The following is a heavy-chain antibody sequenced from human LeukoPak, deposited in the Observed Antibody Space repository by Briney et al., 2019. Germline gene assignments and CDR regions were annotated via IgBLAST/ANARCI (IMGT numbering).Heavy chain of an antibody. J-gene: IGHJ4*02. CDR3: ARDTKYAFDN. D-gene: IGHD2-2*01. CDR2: IGISSGNT. CDR1: GFTFSSYS. Sequence: GSLRLSCAASGFTFSSYSMNWVRQAPGKGLEWISYIGISSGNTKYADSVKGRFTISGDKAKNSVYLQMNSQRVEDTAVYYCARDTKYAFDNWGQGTLVTVSS. V-gene: IGHV3-48*01.